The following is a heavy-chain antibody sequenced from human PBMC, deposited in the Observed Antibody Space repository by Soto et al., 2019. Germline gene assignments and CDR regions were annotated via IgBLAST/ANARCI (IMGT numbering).Heavy chain of an antibody. J-gene: IGHJ4*02. CDR1: GFTFSSYA. CDR3: ARGISDYYDSSGYYPLDY. Sequence: GGSLRLSCTASGFTFSSYAMSWVRQAPGKGLEWVSAISASGGSTYYADSVKGRFTISRDNSKNTLYLQMNSLRAEDTAVYYCARGISDYYDSSGYYPLDYWGQGTLVTVSS. V-gene: IGHV3-23*01. D-gene: IGHD3-22*01. CDR2: ISASGGST.